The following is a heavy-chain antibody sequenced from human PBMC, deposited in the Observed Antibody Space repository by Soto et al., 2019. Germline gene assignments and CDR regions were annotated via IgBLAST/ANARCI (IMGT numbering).Heavy chain of an antibody. CDR2: INYRGST. J-gene: IGHJ4*02. CDR3: ARDASSPITGTPYYFDS. V-gene: IGHV4-59*01. CDR1: GVSISSDY. Sequence: SEPLSLTCSVSGVSISSDYWSWIRQPPGKGLEWIAYINYRGSTNYNPSLKSRVTISVDTSKNQFSLNLTSVTAADTAVYFCARDASSPITGTPYYFDSWGQGTLVTVSS. D-gene: IGHD1-7*01.